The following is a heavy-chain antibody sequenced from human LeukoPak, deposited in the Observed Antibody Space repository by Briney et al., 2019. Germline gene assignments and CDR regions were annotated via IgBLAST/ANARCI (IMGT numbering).Heavy chain of an antibody. D-gene: IGHD2-2*01. Sequence: PGGSLSLSCQASGLTFGSMPRGWAGKPPGKGLGWVSLFVGGGGSTYYADSVKGRFTISRDNSKNTLYLQMNSLRAEDTAVYYCARTSLPRKGDIVAVPALPYGMDVWGQGTTVIVSS. CDR1: GLTFGSMP. J-gene: IGHJ6*02. V-gene: IGHV3-23*01. CDR2: FVGGGGST. CDR3: ARTSLPRKGDIVAVPALPYGMDV.